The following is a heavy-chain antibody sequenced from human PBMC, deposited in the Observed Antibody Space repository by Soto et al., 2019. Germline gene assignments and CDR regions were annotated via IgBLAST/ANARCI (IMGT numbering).Heavy chain of an antibody. CDR1: GGSISSSSYY. Sequence: SETLSLTCTVSGGSISSSSYYWGWIRQPPGKGLEWIGSIYYSGSTYYNPSLKSRVTISVDTSKNQFSLKLSSVTAADTAVYYCVATVTTFGWFDPWGQGTLVT. CDR3: VATVTTFGWFDP. V-gene: IGHV4-39*01. J-gene: IGHJ5*02. D-gene: IGHD4-17*01. CDR2: IYYSGST.